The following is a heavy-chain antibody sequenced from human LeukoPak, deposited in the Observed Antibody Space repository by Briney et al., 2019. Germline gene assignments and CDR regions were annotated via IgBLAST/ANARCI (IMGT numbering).Heavy chain of an antibody. CDR3: AKSSNPYASGSYYAFFDY. J-gene: IGHJ4*02. CDR1: GGSISSSSYY. D-gene: IGHD3-10*01. Sequence: ETLSLTCTVSGGSISSSSYYWGWIRQPPGKGLEWVSGISGSGANTYYADSVKGRFTISRDNSKNTLFLQMNSLRAEDTAVYYCAKSSNPYASGSYYAFFDYWGQGTLVTVSS. V-gene: IGHV3-23*01. CDR2: ISGSGANT.